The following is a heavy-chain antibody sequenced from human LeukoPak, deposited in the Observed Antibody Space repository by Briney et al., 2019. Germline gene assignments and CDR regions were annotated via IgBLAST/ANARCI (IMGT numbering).Heavy chain of an antibody. CDR1: GGTLNTYA. D-gene: IGHD4-17*01. Sequence: ASVKVSCKASGGTLNTYAISWVRQAPGQGLEWVGWISVYNGKTNYAQKFQGRVTLTTDTSTGTAYMELRSLRSDDTAVYYCARDPDGDYDFDYWGQGTLVTVSS. V-gene: IGHV1-18*01. CDR2: ISVYNGKT. CDR3: ARDPDGDYDFDY. J-gene: IGHJ4*02.